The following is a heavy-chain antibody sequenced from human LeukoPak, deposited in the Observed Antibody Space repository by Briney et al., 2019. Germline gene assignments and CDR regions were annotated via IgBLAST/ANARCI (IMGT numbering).Heavy chain of an antibody. Sequence: SETLSLTCAVYRGSFSGYYWSWIRQPPGKGLEWIGEISHSGSTNYNPSLKSRVTISVDTSKNQFSLKLSSVTAADTAVYYCARQYRRWLVQYFDLWGRGTLVSVSS. CDR3: ARQYRRWLVQYFDL. V-gene: IGHV4-34*01. J-gene: IGHJ2*01. D-gene: IGHD6-19*01. CDR2: ISHSGST. CDR1: RGSFSGYY.